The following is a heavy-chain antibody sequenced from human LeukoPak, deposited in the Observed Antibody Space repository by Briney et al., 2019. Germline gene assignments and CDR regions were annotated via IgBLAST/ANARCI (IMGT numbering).Heavy chain of an antibody. Sequence: RPSETLSLTCTVSGGSISRGDYYWSWLRQPPGKGLEWIGYIYYSGSTYYNPSLKSRVTISVDTSKNQFSLKLSSVTAADTAVYYCARDQDYDSSGYPYFDYWGQGTLVTVSS. CDR3: ARDQDYDSSGYPYFDY. V-gene: IGHV4-30-4*01. CDR1: GGSISRGDYY. J-gene: IGHJ4*02. D-gene: IGHD3-22*01. CDR2: IYYSGST.